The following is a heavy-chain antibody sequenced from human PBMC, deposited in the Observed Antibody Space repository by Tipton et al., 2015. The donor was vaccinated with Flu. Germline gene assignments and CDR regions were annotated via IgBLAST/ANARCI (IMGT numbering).Heavy chain of an antibody. CDR2: IHRSGNT. CDR3: ARRDYSNYVSEPKNWFDP. V-gene: IGHV4-59*04. J-gene: IGHJ5*02. CDR1: GGSVNSYY. Sequence: TLSLTCSVSGGSVNSYYWSWIRQPPGKGLEWIGNIHRSGNTYYNSSLKSRVTISLDKSKNQFSLRLVSMTATDTAVYYCARRDYSNYVSEPKNWFDPWGQGILVTVSS. D-gene: IGHD4-11*01.